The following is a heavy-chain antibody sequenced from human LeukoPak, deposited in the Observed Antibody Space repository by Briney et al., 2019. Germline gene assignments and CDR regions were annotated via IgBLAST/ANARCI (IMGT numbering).Heavy chain of an antibody. D-gene: IGHD3-16*01. V-gene: IGHV3-64*01. Sequence: PAGSLRLSCTASGFILSGYSMHWVRQAPRKGLECVSATSSNRGNTYYANSVKGRFTISIDNSKNTLYLQMNSLRAQETGLYLCARRAGAYTHPYDYWGQGTLVTVS. CDR2: TSSNRGNT. J-gene: IGHJ4*02. CDR1: GFILSGYS. CDR3: ARRAGAYTHPYDY.